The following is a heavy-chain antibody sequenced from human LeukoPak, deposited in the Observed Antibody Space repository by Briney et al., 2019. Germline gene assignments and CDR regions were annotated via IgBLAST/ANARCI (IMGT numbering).Heavy chain of an antibody. J-gene: IGHJ4*02. D-gene: IGHD3-10*01. V-gene: IGHV3-72*01. CDR2: TRNKANSYST. CDR1: GFTFSDHY. CDR3: ARHDSGSPDY. Sequence: GGSLRLSCAASGFTFSDHYMDWVRQAPGKGLEWVGRTRNKANSYSTEYAASVKCIFTLSRDASHHLLYLQLNSLETEDPAVYYCARHDSGSPDYWGQGTLVTVSS.